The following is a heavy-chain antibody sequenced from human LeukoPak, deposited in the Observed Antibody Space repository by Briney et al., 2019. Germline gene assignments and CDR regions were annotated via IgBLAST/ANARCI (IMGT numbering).Heavy chain of an antibody. CDR3: ARQKCTSTSCLTKNAFDI. Sequence: PSETLSLTRTVSGSISGYYWSWIRPPPGKGLGWIGYYYSSGSTNYNPSLKSRVTISVDTSKNQFSLALSSMTAADTAVYYCARQKCTSTSCLTKNAFDIWGQGTMVTVSS. CDR1: GSISGYY. J-gene: IGHJ3*02. CDR2: YYSSGST. V-gene: IGHV4-59*08. D-gene: IGHD2-2*01.